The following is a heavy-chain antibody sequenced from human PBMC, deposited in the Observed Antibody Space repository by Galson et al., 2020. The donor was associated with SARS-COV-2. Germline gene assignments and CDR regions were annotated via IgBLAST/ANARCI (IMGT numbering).Heavy chain of an antibody. CDR3: AKVADAGNAFYI. J-gene: IGHJ3*02. V-gene: IGHV3-23*01. D-gene: IGHD2-2*01. CDR2: ISGSGGST. Sequence: GGSLRLSCAASGFTFSSYAMSWVRQAPGKGLEWVSAISGSGGSTYYADPVKGRLTISRDNSQNTLYLQMNSLRAVDTAVYYCAKVADAGNAFYIWGQGTMVTVSS. CDR1: GFTFSSYA.